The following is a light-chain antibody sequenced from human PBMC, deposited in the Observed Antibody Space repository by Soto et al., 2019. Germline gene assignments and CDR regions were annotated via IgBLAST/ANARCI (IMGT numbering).Light chain of an antibody. V-gene: IGKV3-11*01. CDR3: QQRSNWFSIT. J-gene: IGKJ5*01. Sequence: EIVLTQSAATLSLSPGERATLSCRASQSVSSYLAWYQQKPGQAPRLLIYDASNRATGIPARFSGSGSGTDFTLTISSLEPEDFAVYYCQQRSNWFSITFGQGTRLEIK. CDR2: DAS. CDR1: QSVSSY.